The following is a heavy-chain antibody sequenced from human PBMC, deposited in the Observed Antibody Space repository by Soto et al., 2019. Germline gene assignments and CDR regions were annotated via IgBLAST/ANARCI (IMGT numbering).Heavy chain of an antibody. CDR3: ARYLYNYGHQPFDY. CDR2: IHYSGGP. CDR1: GDSISTSY. Sequence: SETLSLTCTVSGDSISTSYWNWIRRPPGKGLEWIAYIHYSGGPNYHPSLKSRLAISVDTSKNQFSLKLSSATAADTAVYYCARYLYNYGHQPFDYWGQGTLVTVSS. V-gene: IGHV4-59*01. J-gene: IGHJ4*02. D-gene: IGHD5-18*01.